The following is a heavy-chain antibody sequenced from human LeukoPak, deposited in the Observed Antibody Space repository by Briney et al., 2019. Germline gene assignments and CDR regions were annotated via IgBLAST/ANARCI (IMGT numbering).Heavy chain of an antibody. CDR2: IIPIFGTA. CDR1: GGTFSSYA. V-gene: IGHV1-69*05. CDR3: AREESGDQSRAFDY. J-gene: IGHJ4*02. Sequence: SVKVSCKASGGTFSSYAISWVRQAPGQGLEWMGGIIPIFGTANYAQKFQGRVTITTDESTSTAYMELSSLRSEDTAVYCCAREESGDQSRAFDYWGQGTLVTVSS. D-gene: IGHD2-21*02.